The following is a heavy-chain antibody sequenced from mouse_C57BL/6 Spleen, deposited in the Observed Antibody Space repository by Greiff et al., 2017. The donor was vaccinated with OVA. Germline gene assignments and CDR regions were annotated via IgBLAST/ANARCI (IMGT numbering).Heavy chain of an antibody. CDR1: GFTFSNYW. D-gene: IGHD1-1*01. J-gene: IGHJ2*01. V-gene: IGHV6-3*01. CDR2: IRLKSDNYAT. CDR3: TSYYYGSSPFDY. Sequence: EVKLVESGGGLVQPGGSMKLSCVASGFTFSNYWMNWVRQSPEKGLEWVAQIRLKSDNYATHYAESVKGRFTISRDDSKSSVYLQMNNLRAEDTGIYYCTSYYYGSSPFDYWGQGTTLTVSS.